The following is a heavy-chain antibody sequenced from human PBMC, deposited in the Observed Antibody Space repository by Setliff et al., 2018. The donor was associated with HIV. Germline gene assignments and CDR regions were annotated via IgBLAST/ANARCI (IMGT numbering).Heavy chain of an antibody. CDR1: GYSISSGYY. CDR2: IFHSGSS. D-gene: IGHD4-17*01. J-gene: IGHJ4*02. V-gene: IGHV4-38-2*02. Sequence: PSETLSLTCTVSGYSISSGYYWGWIRQPPGKGLEWIGSIFHSGSSYYNPSLKSRVTISVDTSKNHFSLKLRSVTAADTAVYYCARGGTTVLDYWGQGTLVTVSS. CDR3: ARGGTTVLDY.